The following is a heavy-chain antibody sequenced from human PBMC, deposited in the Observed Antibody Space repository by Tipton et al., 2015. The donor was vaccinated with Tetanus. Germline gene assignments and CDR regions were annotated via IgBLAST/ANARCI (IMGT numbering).Heavy chain of an antibody. V-gene: IGHV4-30-4*01. CDR3: ARVGYCYYYVGV. CDR1: VGSISSGDYY. Sequence: TLSLTCTVSVGSISSGDYYWSWVRQSPGEGLEWIGHIYKSGNTYYKPSLKSRVAISIDASKNQFSLKLNSMTAADTAVYYCARVGYCYYYVGVWRKGAAVSVS. J-gene: IGHJ6*03. D-gene: IGHD2-15*01. CDR2: IYKSGNT.